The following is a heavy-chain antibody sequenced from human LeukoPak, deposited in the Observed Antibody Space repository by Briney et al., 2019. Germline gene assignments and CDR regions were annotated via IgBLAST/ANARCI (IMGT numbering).Heavy chain of an antibody. Sequence: ASVKVSCKASGYTFTGYYMHWVRQAPGQGLEWMGWINPNSGGTNYAQKFQGRVTVTRDTSISTAYMELSRLRSDDTAVYSCARDQSSFLENRDTFDIWGQGTMVTVSS. CDR2: INPNSGGT. CDR1: GYTFTGYY. V-gene: IGHV1-2*02. J-gene: IGHJ3*02. CDR3: ARDQSSFLENRDTFDI. D-gene: IGHD2/OR15-2a*01.